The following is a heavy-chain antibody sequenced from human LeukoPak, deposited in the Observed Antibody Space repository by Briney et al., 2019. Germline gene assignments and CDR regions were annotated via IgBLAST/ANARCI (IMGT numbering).Heavy chain of an antibody. CDR3: VLRYFDWLFDY. Sequence: SGTLSLTCAVSGGSISSSNWWSWVRQPPGKGLEWIGEIYHSGSTNYNPSLKSRVTISVDKPKNQFSLKLSSVTAADTAVYYCVLRYFDWLFDYWGQGTLVTVSS. D-gene: IGHD3-9*01. CDR1: GGSISSSNW. V-gene: IGHV4-4*02. CDR2: IYHSGST. J-gene: IGHJ4*02.